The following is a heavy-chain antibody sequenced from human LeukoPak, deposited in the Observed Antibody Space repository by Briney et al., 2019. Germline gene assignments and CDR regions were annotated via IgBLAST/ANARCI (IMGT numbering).Heavy chain of an antibody. Sequence: GGSLRLSCAASGFTFSTYYMTWVRQAPGKGLEWVANIKRDGSQKYYVDSVQGRFTISRDNAKSSLYLQMNSLRAEDTAVYYCAAQRAVGFDYWGQGTLVIVSS. CDR2: IKRDGSQK. J-gene: IGHJ4*02. D-gene: IGHD6-19*01. CDR3: AAQRAVGFDY. V-gene: IGHV3-7*01. CDR1: GFTFSTYY.